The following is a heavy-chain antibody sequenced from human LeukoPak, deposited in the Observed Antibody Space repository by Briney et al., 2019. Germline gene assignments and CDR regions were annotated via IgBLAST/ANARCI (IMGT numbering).Heavy chain of an antibody. J-gene: IGHJ4*02. CDR1: GDSVSSNSAA. CDR3: ARDEVRGDYYYDSSGYSYYFDY. CDR2: TYYRSKRYN. Sequence: SPTLSLTCAISGDSVSSNSAASNWLRQSPARGLEWLGRTYYRSKRYNDNVVSVKRRITINQNTSKNQCSLQMNSVTHEETAVYYCARDEVRGDYYYDSSGYSYYFDYWGQGTLVTVSS. V-gene: IGHV6-1*01. D-gene: IGHD3-22*01.